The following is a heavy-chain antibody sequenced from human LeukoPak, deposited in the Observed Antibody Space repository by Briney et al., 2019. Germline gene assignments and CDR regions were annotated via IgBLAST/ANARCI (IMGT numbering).Heavy chain of an antibody. V-gene: IGHV1-69*13. CDR2: IIPIFGTA. J-gene: IGHJ5*02. Sequence: ASVKVSCKASGGTFSSYAISWVRQAPGQGLEWMGGIIPIFGTANYAQKFQGRVTITADESTSTAYMELSSLRSEDTAVYYCARVTMARGVIHWFDPWGQGTLVTVSS. CDR1: GGTFSSYA. CDR3: ARVTMARGVIHWFDP. D-gene: IGHD3-10*01.